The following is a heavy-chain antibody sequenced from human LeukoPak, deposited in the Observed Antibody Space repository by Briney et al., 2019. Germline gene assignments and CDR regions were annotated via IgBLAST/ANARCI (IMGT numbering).Heavy chain of an antibody. D-gene: IGHD4-17*01. Sequence: PSETLSLTCTVSGGSISSSSYYWGWIRQPPGKGLEWIGSIYYSRSTYYTPSLKSRVTISVDTSKNQFSLKLSSVTAADTAVYYCARQMTTVTKYYYYYMDVWGKGTTVTVSS. CDR2: IYYSRST. CDR3: ARQMTTVTKYYYYYMDV. CDR1: GGSISSSSYY. J-gene: IGHJ6*03. V-gene: IGHV4-39*01.